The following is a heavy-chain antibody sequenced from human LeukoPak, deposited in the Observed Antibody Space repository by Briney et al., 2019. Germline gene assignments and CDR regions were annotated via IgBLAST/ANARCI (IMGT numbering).Heavy chain of an antibody. D-gene: IGHD5-18*01. J-gene: IGHJ4*02. CDR2: IIAIFGTA. Sequence: ASVSVSCKASGGTFSSYAISWVRQAPGQGREWLGGIIAIFGTANYAQKSQGRVTITADESTSTAYMKLSSLRYEDTAVYYCARDRGWAGYSYGFYYRGQGTLVTVSS. CDR3: ARDRGWAGYSYGFYY. CDR1: GGTFSSYA. V-gene: IGHV1-69*13.